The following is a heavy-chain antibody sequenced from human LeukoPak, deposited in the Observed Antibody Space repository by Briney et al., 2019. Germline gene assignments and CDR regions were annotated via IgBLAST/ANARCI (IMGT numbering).Heavy chain of an antibody. Sequence: GGSLRLSCAASGFTFSGYWMHWVRQAPGKGLVWVSHLNSGGSVTTYADSVKGRFTISRDNAKNTLYLQMDSLRDEDTAVYYCAGGGTYASGSYNYWGQGTLVTVSS. CDR3: AGGGTYASGSYNY. D-gene: IGHD3-10*01. V-gene: IGHV3-74*01. CDR2: LNSGGSVT. J-gene: IGHJ4*02. CDR1: GFTFSGYW.